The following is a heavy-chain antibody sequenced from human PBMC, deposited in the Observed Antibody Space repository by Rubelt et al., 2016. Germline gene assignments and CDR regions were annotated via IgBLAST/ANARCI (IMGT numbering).Heavy chain of an antibody. CDR2: IYYSGST. V-gene: IGHV4-39*01. J-gene: IGHJ4*02. Sequence: QLQLQESGPGLVKPSETLSLTCTVSGGSISWSSYYWGWIRLPPGKGLEWIGTIYYSGSTYYNPSLKSRVTISVDTSKNQLSRKLSAGTGADTARYYGARRLMPSYYFAYWGQGMLVTVSS. D-gene: IGHD2-2*01. CDR3: ARRLMPSYYFAY. CDR1: GGSISWSSYY.